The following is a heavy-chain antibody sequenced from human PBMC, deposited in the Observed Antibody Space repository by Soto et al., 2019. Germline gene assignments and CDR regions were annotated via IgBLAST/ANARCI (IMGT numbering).Heavy chain of an antibody. CDR3: ARSPPSSYYGGSGTFDY. Sequence: SETLSLTYAVSGGFTSTNNWWSWVRQPPGKGLEWIGDAYHSGSTEYNPSLKSRVSISVDKSKNQISLKPTSATAADTAVYYCARSPPSSYYGGSGTFDYWGQGTLVTVSS. J-gene: IGHJ4*02. CDR2: AYHSGST. V-gene: IGHV4-4*02. D-gene: IGHD3-10*01. CDR1: GGFTSTNNW.